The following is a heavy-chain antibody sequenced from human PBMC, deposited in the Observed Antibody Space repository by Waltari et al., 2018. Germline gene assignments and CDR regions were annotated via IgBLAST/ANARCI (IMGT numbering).Heavy chain of an antibody. CDR3: AGGSSSRLVQGDY. CDR2: ISSSSAYI. CDR1: GFTLSSYG. V-gene: IGHV3-21*01. Sequence: EVQLVESGGGLVIPGGSLRLSCAASGFTLSSYGTNWIRQAPGKGLEWVSSISSSSAYIYYADSVKGRFTISRDNAKNSLYLQMNSLRAEDTAVYYGAGGSSSRLVQGDYWGQGALVTVSS. J-gene: IGHJ4*02. D-gene: IGHD6-19*01.